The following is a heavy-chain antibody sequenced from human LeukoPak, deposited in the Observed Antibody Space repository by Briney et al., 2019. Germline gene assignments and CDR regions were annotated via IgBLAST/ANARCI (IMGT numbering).Heavy chain of an antibody. J-gene: IGHJ4*02. V-gene: IGHV3-23*01. CDR3: AKHYYDSSGYYYFDY. CDR2: ISGSGGST. Sequence: GGSLRLSCAASGFTFSSYSMNWVRQAPGKGLEWVSAISGSGGSTYYADSVKGRFTISRDNSKNTLYLQMNSLRAEDTAVYYCAKHYYDSSGYYYFDYWGQGTLVTVSS. CDR1: GFTFSSYS. D-gene: IGHD3-22*01.